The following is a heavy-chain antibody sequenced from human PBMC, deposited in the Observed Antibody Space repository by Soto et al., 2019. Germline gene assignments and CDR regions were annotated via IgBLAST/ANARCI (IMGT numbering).Heavy chain of an antibody. CDR2: ITSSSSYI. V-gene: IGHV3-21*01. CDR1: GFTFSLYS. Sequence: PGGSLRLSCAASGFTFSLYSVIWVRQAPGKGLEWVASITSSSSYIYYEDSLKGRFTISRDNAKNSLFLQLDSLRAEDTAVYFCVRARSTDSRPDYWGQGTLVTSPQ. CDR3: VRARSTDSRPDY. D-gene: IGHD3-22*01. J-gene: IGHJ4*02.